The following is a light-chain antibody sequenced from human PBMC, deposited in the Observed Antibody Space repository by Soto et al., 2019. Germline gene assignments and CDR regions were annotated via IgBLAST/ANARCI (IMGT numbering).Light chain of an antibody. J-gene: IGLJ3*02. V-gene: IGLV2-23*01. Sequence: QSVLTQPASVSGSPGQSITISCTGTSSDVGSYNLVSWYQQHPGKAPKLMIFEGSKRPSGVSNRFSGSKSGNTASLTISGLQAEDEGDYFCCSYGGSSTQVFGGGTQLTVL. CDR2: EGS. CDR1: SSDVGSYNL. CDR3: CSYGGSSTQV.